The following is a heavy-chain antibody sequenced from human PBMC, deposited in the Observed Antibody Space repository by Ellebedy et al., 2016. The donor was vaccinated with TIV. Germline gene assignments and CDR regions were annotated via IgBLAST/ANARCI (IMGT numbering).Heavy chain of an antibody. CDR2: INPSGGST. J-gene: IGHJ4*02. D-gene: IGHD3-16*01. V-gene: IGHV1-46*01. Sequence: ASVKVSXXASGYTFSSYFMHWVRQAPGQGLEWMGIINPSGGSTSYAQKFQGRVTLTRDTSTSTVYMELGSLRSEDTAVYYCARDLFGGVTADYWGQGTLVTVSS. CDR3: ARDLFGGVTADY. CDR1: GYTFSSYF.